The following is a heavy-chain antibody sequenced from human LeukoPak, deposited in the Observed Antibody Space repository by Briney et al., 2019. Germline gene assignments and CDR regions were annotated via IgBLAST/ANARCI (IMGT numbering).Heavy chain of an antibody. V-gene: IGHV4-59*01. CDR2: IYYSGST. J-gene: IGHJ4*02. CDR1: GGSFSGYY. Sequence: SETLSLTCAVYGGSFSGYYWSWIRQPPGKGLEWIGYIYYSGSTNYNPSLKSRVTISVDTSKNQFSLKLSSVTAADTAVYYCARVGMVRGATRLYYFDYWGQGTLVTVSS. D-gene: IGHD3-10*01. CDR3: ARVGMVRGATRLYYFDY.